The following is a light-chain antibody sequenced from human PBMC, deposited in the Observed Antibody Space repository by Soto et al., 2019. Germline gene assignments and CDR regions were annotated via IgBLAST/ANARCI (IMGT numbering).Light chain of an antibody. CDR3: CSYAGSSTLV. CDR2: EGS. J-gene: IGLJ1*01. CDR1: SSDVGSYNL. Sequence: QSVLTQPASVSGSPGQSITISCTGTSSDVGSYNLVSWYQQHPGKAPKLMIYEGSKRPSGVSNHFSGSKSGNTAYLTISGLQAEDEDDYYCCSYAGSSTLVFGTGTKLTVL. V-gene: IGLV2-23*01.